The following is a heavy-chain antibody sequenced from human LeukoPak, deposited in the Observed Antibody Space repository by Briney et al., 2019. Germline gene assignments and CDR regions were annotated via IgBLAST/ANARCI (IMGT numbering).Heavy chain of an antibody. J-gene: IGHJ4*02. CDR3: ARGDYGELDY. D-gene: IGHD4-17*01. V-gene: IGHV4-59*01. CDR2: VYYSGST. Sequence: SETLSLTCTVSGGSISTYFWSWIRQPPGKGLEWIGYVYYSGSTNYNPSLKSRVTISVDTSKNQFSLKVTSVTAADTAVYYCARGDYGELDYWGQGTLVTVSS. CDR1: GGSISTYF.